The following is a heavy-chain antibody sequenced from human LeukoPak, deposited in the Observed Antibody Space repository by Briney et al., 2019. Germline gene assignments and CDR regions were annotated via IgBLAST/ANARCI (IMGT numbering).Heavy chain of an antibody. D-gene: IGHD3-10*01. CDR1: GGSISSYY. V-gene: IGHV4-4*07. CDR2: IYTSGST. Sequence: SETLSLTCTVSGGSISSYYWSWIRQPAGKGLEWIRRIYTSGSTNYNPSLKSRVTMSVDTSKNQFSLKLSSVTAADTAVYYCARDKGAPLLLNWFDPWGQGTLVTVSS. J-gene: IGHJ5*02. CDR3: ARDKGAPLLLNWFDP.